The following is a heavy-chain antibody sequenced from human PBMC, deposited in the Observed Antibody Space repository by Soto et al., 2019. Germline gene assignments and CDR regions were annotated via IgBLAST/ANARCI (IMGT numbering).Heavy chain of an antibody. CDR3: ARRGSWSNGCGSNYIWFDP. CDR1: GGSFSGYF. V-gene: IGHV4-34*01. CDR2: INDRGST. D-gene: IGHD1-26*01. J-gene: IGHJ5*02. Sequence: QVQLQQWGAGLLKHSETLSLTCAVYGGSFSGYFWNWIRQPPGKGLEWIGEINDRGSTTYNPSLMSRVTISGDTSKNQFALKLSSVTAADTAVYYCARRGSWSNGCGSNYIWFDPWGQGTLGTVSS.